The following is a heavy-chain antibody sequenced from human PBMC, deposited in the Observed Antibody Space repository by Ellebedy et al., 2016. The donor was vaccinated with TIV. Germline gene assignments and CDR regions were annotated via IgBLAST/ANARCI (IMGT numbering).Heavy chain of an antibody. Sequence: ASVKVSXKASGYTFTDYYIHWVRQAHGQGPEWMGRINPNSRGTHYPQMFQGRVTMTRDTSISTAYMDLCRLRSDDTAVYYCARWDSGFLSGVYYNYGMDVWGQGTTVTVSS. CDR3: ARWDSGFLSGVYYNYGMDV. V-gene: IGHV1-2*06. CDR2: INPNSRGT. CDR1: GYTFTDYY. J-gene: IGHJ6*02. D-gene: IGHD5-12*01.